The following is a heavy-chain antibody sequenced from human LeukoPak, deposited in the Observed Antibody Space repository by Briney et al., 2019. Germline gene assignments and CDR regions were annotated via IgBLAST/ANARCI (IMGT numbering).Heavy chain of an antibody. V-gene: IGHV3-53*01. CDR2: IYSVGST. D-gene: IGHD3-16*02. J-gene: IGHJ4*02. CDR1: GFTVSSNY. Sequence: GGSLRLSCAASGFTVSSNYMSWVRQAPGKGLEWVSLIYSVGSTKYADSVKGRFTISRDNSRNMLYLQMNSLRDEDTAKYYCAKTVSGSYSYQGGDYWGQGTLVTVSS. CDR3: AKTVSGSYSYQGGDY.